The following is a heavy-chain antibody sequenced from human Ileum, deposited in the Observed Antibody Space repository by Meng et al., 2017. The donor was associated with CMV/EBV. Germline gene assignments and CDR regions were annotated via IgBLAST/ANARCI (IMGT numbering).Heavy chain of an antibody. CDR1: GFAFHNYY. J-gene: IGHJ3*01. CDR3: VRSPTILDAFDV. D-gene: IGHD3-3*01. CDR2: ASYDGNSK. Sequence: SCAASGFAFHNYYLHWVRQAPGKGLEWLSLASYDGNSKYYAVSVRGRFSISRDNSKNTVILQMNSLTAEDTAVYYCVRSPTILDAFDVWGQGTLVTVSS. V-gene: IGHV3-30*04.